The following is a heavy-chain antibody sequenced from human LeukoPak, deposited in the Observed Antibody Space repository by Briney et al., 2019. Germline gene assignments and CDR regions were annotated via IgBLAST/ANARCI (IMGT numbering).Heavy chain of an antibody. V-gene: IGHV1-46*01. CDR3: ARQGRRATYYYYGMDV. CDR1: GYTFTNYY. Sequence: ASVKVSCKASGYTFTNYYVHWVRQAPGQGPEYMGIINPSAGNTNYAQKFRGRITMTRDTSTTTVYMELSSLVSEDTAVYYCARQGRRATYYYYGMDVWGQGTTVTVSS. D-gene: IGHD3-10*01. J-gene: IGHJ6*02. CDR2: INPSAGNT.